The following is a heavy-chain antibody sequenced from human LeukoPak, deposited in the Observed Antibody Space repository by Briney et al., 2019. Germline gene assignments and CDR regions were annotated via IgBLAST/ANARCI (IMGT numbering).Heavy chain of an antibody. CDR3: ARLHAGYFDY. CDR2: INHSGST. J-gene: IGHJ4*02. D-gene: IGHD2-2*01. Sequence: PSETLSLTCAVYGGSFSGYYWSWIRQPPGKGLEWIGEINHSGSTNYSPSLKSRVTISVDTSKNQFSLKLSSVTAADTAVYYCARLHAGYFDYWGQGTLVTVSS. CDR1: GGSFSGYY. V-gene: IGHV4-34*01.